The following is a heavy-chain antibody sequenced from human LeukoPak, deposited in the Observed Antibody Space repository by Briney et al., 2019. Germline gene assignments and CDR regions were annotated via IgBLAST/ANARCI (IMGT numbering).Heavy chain of an antibody. V-gene: IGHV1-69*05. D-gene: IGHD3-22*01. Sequence: SVKVSCKASGGTFSSYAISWVRQAPGQGLEWMGRIIPIFGTANYAQKFQGRVTITTDESTSTAYMELSSLRSEDTAVYYCARGAPPHPYYDSGGSLDYWGQGTLVTVSS. CDR3: ARGAPPHPYYDSGGSLDY. J-gene: IGHJ4*02. CDR2: IIPIFGTA. CDR1: GGTFSSYA.